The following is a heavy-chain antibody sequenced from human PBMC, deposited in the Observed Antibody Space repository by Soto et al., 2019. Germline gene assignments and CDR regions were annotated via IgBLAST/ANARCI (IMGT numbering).Heavy chain of an antibody. CDR3: AHRKKDIPPFWVAFEI. D-gene: IGHD3-16*01. CDR2: IYWVAEK. CDR1: GFSLSTTEVG. Sequence: QITLKESGPTLVKPTQTLTLTCTFSGFSLSTTEVGVGWIRQPPGKALEWLARIYWVAEKRYSPSLKSRLTTPKAPTKKQAVLTITNMDPVHPATYYFAHRKKDIPPFWVAFEIRGQGTMVTASS. V-gene: IGHV2-5*02. J-gene: IGHJ3*02.